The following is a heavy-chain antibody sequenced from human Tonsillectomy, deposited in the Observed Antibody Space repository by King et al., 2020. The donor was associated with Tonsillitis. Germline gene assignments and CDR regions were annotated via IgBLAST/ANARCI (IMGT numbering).Heavy chain of an antibody. CDR1: GYTLTDYY. Sequence: QLVQSGAEVKKPGASVKVSCKASGYTLTDYYMRWVRQAPGQGLEWMGWINAKSGGTNYAQKFQGRVTMTRDTSISTAYMELSRVRSDDTAVYYCARDPSRGAATADDAFDIWGQGTMVTVS. J-gene: IGHJ3*02. D-gene: IGHD6-13*01. CDR3: ARDPSRGAATADDAFDI. CDR2: INAKSGGT. V-gene: IGHV1-2*02.